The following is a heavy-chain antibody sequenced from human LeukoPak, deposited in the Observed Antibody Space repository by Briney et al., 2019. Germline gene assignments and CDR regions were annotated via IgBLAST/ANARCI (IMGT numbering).Heavy chain of an antibody. CDR2: ISSSGSTI. CDR1: GFTFSSYE. V-gene: IGHV3-48*03. CDR3: ARDATVTTRVQYYYYGMDV. D-gene: IGHD4-17*01. J-gene: IGHJ6*02. Sequence: PGGSLRLSCAASGFTFSSYEMNWVRQAPGKGLEWVSYISSSGSTIYYADSVKGRFTISRDNAKNSLYLQMNSLRAEDTAVYYCARDATVTTRVQYYYYGMDVWGQGTLVTVSS.